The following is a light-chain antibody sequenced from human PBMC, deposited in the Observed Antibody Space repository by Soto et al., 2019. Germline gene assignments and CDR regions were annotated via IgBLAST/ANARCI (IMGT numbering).Light chain of an antibody. CDR3: SSFTTSITVV. J-gene: IGLJ2*01. Sequence: QSALTQPASVSGSPGQSITISCTGTSSDVGYYNYVSWYQQHPGKAPKLMIYDVSNRPSGVSNRFSGSKSGNTASLTISGLQAEDEADYYCSSFTTSITVVFGGETKVTVL. V-gene: IGLV2-14*03. CDR1: SSDVGYYNY. CDR2: DVS.